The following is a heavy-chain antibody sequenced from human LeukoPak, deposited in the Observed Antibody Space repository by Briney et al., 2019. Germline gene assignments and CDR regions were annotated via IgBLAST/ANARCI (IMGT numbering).Heavy chain of an antibody. V-gene: IGHV1-18*01. J-gene: IGHJ4*02. CDR2: ISAYNSNT. Sequence: ASVKVSCKASGYTFNSYGINWVRQAPGQGLEWMGWISAYNSNTNYAQKLQGRVTMTIDTSTSTAYMELRSLRSDDTAVYYCARVNWNHRFDYWGQGTLVTVSS. D-gene: IGHD1-14*01. CDR1: GYTFNSYG. CDR3: ARVNWNHRFDY.